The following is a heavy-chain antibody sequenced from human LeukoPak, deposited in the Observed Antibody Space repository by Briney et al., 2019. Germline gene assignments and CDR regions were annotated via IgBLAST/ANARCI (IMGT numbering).Heavy chain of an antibody. CDR2: ISYDGSNK. J-gene: IGHJ5*02. D-gene: IGHD3-22*01. CDR1: GFTFSSYG. Sequence: GRSLRLSCAASGFTFSSYGMHWVRQAPGKGLEWVAVISYDGSNKYYADSVKGRFTISRDNSKNTLYLQMNSLRAEDTAVYYCAKDRLYYYDSSGYFNWFDPWGQGTLVTVSS. V-gene: IGHV3-30*18. CDR3: AKDRLYYYDSSGYFNWFDP.